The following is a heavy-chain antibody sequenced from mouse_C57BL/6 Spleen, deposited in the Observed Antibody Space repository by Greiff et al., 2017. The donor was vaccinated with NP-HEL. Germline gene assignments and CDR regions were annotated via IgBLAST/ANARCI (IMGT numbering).Heavy chain of an antibody. J-gene: IGHJ4*01. D-gene: IGHD2-2*01. V-gene: IGHV5-17*01. CDR1: GFTFSDYG. Sequence: EVKLMESGGGLVKPGGSLKLSCAASGFTFSDYGMHWVRQAPEKGLEWVAYISSGSSTIYYADTVKGRFTISRDNAKNTLFLQMTSLRSEDTAMYYCARVYYGYGYYAMDYWGQGTSVTVSS. CDR3: ARVYYGYGYYAMDY. CDR2: ISSGSSTI.